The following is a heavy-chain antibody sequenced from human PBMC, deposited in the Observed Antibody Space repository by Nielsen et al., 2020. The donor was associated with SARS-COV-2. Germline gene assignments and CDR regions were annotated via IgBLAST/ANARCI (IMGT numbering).Heavy chain of an antibody. D-gene: IGHD3-10*01. Sequence: SETLSLTCAVYGGSFSGYYWSWIRQPPGKGLEWIGYIYYSGSTNYNPSLKSRVTISVDTSKNQFSLKLSSVTAADTAVYYCARAYYYGSGSYPNYFYYWGQGTLVTVSS. V-gene: IGHV4-30-4*01. J-gene: IGHJ4*02. CDR3: ARAYYYGSGSYPNYFYY. CDR2: IYYSGST. CDR1: GGSFSGYY.